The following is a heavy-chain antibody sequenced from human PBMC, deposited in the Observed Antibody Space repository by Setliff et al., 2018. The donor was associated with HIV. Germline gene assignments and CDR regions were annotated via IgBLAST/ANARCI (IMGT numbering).Heavy chain of an antibody. V-gene: IGHV3-20*04. Sequence: SGGSLRLSCKASGFTFSSSAMSRVRQAPGKGLEWVATISRTGGSSSYSDSVKGRFTVSRDNAENSLFLQMDGLRAEDTAIYYCASGIDPYTSTWVDSWGQGTLVTVSS. CDR1: GFTFSSSA. D-gene: IGHD1-20*01. CDR3: ASGIDPYTSTWVDS. J-gene: IGHJ4*02. CDR2: ISRTGGSS.